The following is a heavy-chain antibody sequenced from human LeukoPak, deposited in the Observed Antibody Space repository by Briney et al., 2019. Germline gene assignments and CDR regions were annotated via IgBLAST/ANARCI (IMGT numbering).Heavy chain of an antibody. CDR2: IIPIRGVA. CDR3: ARQVSARDYSYCAMDV. D-gene: IGHD2-8*01. CDR1: GGTFSSYA. Sequence: SVKVSCKASGGTFSSYAMSWVRQAPGQGLEWMGRIIPIRGVANYAQKFQGRVTITADKSTSTAYMELSSLGSEDTAVYYCARQVSARDYSYCAMDVWGQGPTVTVSS. J-gene: IGHJ6*02. V-gene: IGHV1-69*04.